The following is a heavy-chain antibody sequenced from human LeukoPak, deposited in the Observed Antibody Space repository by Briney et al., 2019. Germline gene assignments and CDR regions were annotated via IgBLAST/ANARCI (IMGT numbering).Heavy chain of an antibody. CDR3: ARDVGSSGWYDHYYYGMDV. V-gene: IGHV1-46*01. J-gene: IGHJ6*02. Sequence: GASVKVSCKASGYTFTSYYMHWVRQAPGQGLEWMGIINPSGGSTSYAQKFQGRVTMTRDTSTSTVYMELSSLRSEDTAVYYCARDVGSSGWYDHYYYGMDVWGQGTTVTVSS. CDR1: GYTFTSYY. CDR2: INPSGGST. D-gene: IGHD6-19*01.